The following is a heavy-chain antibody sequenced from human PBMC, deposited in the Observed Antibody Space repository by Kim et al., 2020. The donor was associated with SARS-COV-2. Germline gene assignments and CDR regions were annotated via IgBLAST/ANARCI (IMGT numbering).Heavy chain of an antibody. V-gene: IGHV4-61*01. CDR2: IYYSGST. CDR1: GGSVSSGSYY. Sequence: SETLSLTCTVSGGSVSSGSYYWSWIRQPPGKGLEWIGYIYYSGSTNYNPSLKSRVTISVDTSKNQFSLKLSSVTAADTAVYYCARASLKRGWFGDYYYGMDVWGQGTTVTVSS. J-gene: IGHJ6*02. D-gene: IGHD3-10*01. CDR3: ARASLKRGWFGDYYYGMDV.